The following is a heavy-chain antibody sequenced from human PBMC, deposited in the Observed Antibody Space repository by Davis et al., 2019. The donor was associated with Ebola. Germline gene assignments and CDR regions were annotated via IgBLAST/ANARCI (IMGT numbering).Heavy chain of an antibody. Sequence: ASVKVSCKASGYTFTSYGITWVRQAPGQGLEWMGWISTYNGHTNYAQRLQDRVTMTTDTSTTTAYMELRSLRSDDTAVYYCARVSSLGIIWYFDLWGRGTLVTVSS. CDR1: GYTFTSYG. V-gene: IGHV1-18*01. CDR2: ISTYNGHT. J-gene: IGHJ2*01. CDR3: ARVSSLGIIWYFDL. D-gene: IGHD7-27*01.